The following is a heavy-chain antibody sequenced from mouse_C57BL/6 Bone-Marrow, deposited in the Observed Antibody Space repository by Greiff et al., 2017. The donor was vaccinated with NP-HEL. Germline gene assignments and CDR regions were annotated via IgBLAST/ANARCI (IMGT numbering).Heavy chain of an antibody. CDR3: AILWYWGSGDEG. CDR2: INPSNGGT. D-gene: IGHD1-1*02. J-gene: IGHJ2*01. Sequence: QVQLQQPGTELVKPGASVKLSCKASGYTFTSYWMHWVRQRPGQGLEWIGNINPSNGGTNYNEKFKGKATLTVDKSSSTAYMHLSSLTSEDSAVYYCAILWYWGSGDEGWGQGPTLTVAS. CDR1: GYTFTSYW. V-gene: IGHV1-53*01.